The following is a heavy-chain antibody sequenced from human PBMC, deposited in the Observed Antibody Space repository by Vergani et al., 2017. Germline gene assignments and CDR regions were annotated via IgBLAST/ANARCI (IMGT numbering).Heavy chain of an antibody. D-gene: IGHD6-13*01. J-gene: IGHJ6*02. Sequence: EVQLVESGGGLVQPGGSLRLSCAASGFTVSSNYMSWVRQAPGKGLEWVSVIYSGGSTYYADSVKGRFTISRDNSKNTLYLQMNSLRAEDTAVYYCGYSSSRTEGGMAVWGQGTTVTVSS. CDR2: IYSGGST. CDR1: GFTVSSNY. CDR3: GYSSSRTEGGMAV. V-gene: IGHV3-66*02.